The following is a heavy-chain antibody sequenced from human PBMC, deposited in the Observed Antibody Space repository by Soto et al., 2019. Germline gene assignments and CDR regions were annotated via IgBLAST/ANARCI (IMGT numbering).Heavy chain of an antibody. CDR1: GYTFTSYY. D-gene: IGHD2-8*01. Sequence: GASVKVSCKASGYTFTSYYMHWVRQAPGQGLEWMGIINPSGGSTSYAQKFQGRVTMTRDTSTSTVYMELSSLRSEDTAVYYCARGGFKVYANYYGMDVWGQGTTVTVSS. J-gene: IGHJ6*02. V-gene: IGHV1-46*01. CDR3: ARGGFKVYANYYGMDV. CDR2: INPSGGST.